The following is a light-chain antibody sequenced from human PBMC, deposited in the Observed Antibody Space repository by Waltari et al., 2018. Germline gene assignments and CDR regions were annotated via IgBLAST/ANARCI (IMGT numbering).Light chain of an antibody. V-gene: IGLV3-25*02. CDR3: QSADSSGNTYV. Sequence: SYELTQPPSVSVSPGQKARITCSGDALPKNYDYWYQQKPGQAPVLVIYKGSERPSGIPARFSGSSSGTTVTLTISGVQAEDEADYYCQSADSSGNTYVFGIGTKVTVL. CDR2: KGS. CDR1: ALPKNY. J-gene: IGLJ1*01.